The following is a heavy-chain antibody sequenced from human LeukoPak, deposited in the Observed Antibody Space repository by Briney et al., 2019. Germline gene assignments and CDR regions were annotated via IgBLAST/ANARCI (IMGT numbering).Heavy chain of an antibody. CDR2: INPNSGST. Sequence: ASVKVSCKASGYTFTGYYMHWVRQAPGQGLEWMGWINPNSGSTNYAQKFQGRVTMTRDTSISTAYMELSRLRSDDTAVYYCARGLRLGELSLWGQGTLVTVSS. CDR3: ARGLRLGELSL. J-gene: IGHJ4*02. D-gene: IGHD3-16*02. CDR1: GYTFTGYY. V-gene: IGHV1-2*02.